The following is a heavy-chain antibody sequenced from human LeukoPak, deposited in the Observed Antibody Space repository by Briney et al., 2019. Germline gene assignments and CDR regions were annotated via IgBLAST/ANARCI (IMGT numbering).Heavy chain of an antibody. CDR2: IYYTGST. J-gene: IGHJ5*02. CDR3: ASLYCSRTSCYMDP. CDR1: GGSISSYY. V-gene: IGHV4-59*01. Sequence: PSETLSLTCTVSGGSISSYYWSWIRQPPGKGLEWIGYIYYTGSTKYNPSLKSRVTISLDTSKNQFSLKLRSVTAADTAVFYCASLYCSRTSCYMDPWGQGTLVTVSS. D-gene: IGHD2-2*02.